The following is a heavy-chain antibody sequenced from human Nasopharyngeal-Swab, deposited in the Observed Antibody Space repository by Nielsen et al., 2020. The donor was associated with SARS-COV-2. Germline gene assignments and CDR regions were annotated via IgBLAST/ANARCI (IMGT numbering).Heavy chain of an antibody. CDR3: AKDPRNTAMVNYFDY. CDR2: ISGSGGST. D-gene: IGHD5-18*01. CDR1: GFTFSSYA. J-gene: IGHJ4*02. Sequence: GVSLKISCAASGFTFSSYAMSWVRQAPGKGLEWVSAISGSGGSTYYADSVKGRFTISRDNSKNTLYLQMNSLRAEDTAVYYCAKDPRNTAMVNYFDYWGQGTLVTVSS. V-gene: IGHV3-23*01.